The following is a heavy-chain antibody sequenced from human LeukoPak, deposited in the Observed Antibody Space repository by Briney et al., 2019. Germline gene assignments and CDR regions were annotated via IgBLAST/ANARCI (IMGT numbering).Heavy chain of an antibody. Sequence: SETLSLTCIVSGYSISSGYYWGWIRQPPGKGLEWIGNIYHSGGTYYNPSLKSRVTISVDTSKNQFSLKLSSVTAADTAVYYCARVRGDSSIDYYYYYYMDVWGKGTTVTVSS. V-gene: IGHV4-38-2*02. CDR1: GYSISSGYY. CDR3: ARVRGDSSIDYYYYYYMDV. J-gene: IGHJ6*03. CDR2: IYHSGGT. D-gene: IGHD6-13*01.